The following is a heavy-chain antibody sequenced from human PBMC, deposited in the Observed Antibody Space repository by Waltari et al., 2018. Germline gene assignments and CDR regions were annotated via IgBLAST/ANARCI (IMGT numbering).Heavy chain of an antibody. CDR2: ITGTGDST. CDR1: GFTFSSYA. V-gene: IGHV3-23*01. Sequence: EVQLLESGGGLVQPGGSLRLSCAASGFTFSSYAMSWVRQAPGKGLAWVSGITGTGDSTYYADSVKGRFTISRDNSKNTLYVQMNSLRAEDTAVYYCAKGTFMVWFDPWGQGTLVTVSS. J-gene: IGHJ5*02. D-gene: IGHD3-3*02. CDR3: AKGTFMVWFDP.